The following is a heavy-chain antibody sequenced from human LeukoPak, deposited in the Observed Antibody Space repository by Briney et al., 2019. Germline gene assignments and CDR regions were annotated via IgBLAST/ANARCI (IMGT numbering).Heavy chain of an antibody. J-gene: IGHJ6*03. Sequence: PGGSLRLSCAASGFTVSNNYMSWVRQAPGKGLEWVSLIYSGGSTSYADSVKGRFTISRDNSKNTLYLQMNSLRAEDTAVYYCARDGATYCSSTSCVRYYYMDVWGKGTTVTVSS. D-gene: IGHD2-2*01. CDR2: IYSGGST. CDR1: GFTVSNNY. V-gene: IGHV3-66*01. CDR3: ARDGATYCSSTSCVRYYYMDV.